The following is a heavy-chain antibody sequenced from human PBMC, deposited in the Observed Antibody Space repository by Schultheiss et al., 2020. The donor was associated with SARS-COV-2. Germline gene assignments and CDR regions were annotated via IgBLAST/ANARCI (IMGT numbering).Heavy chain of an antibody. V-gene: IGHV4-39*07. J-gene: IGHJ4*02. Sequence: SETLSLTCTVSGGSISSYYWGWIRQPPGKGLEWIGSIYYSGSTYYNPSLKSRVTISVDTSKNQFSLKLSSVTAADTAVYYCARVSTIFGVVLDYWGQGTLVTVSS. CDR2: IYYSGST. CDR3: ARVSTIFGVVLDY. D-gene: IGHD3-3*01. CDR1: GGSISSYY.